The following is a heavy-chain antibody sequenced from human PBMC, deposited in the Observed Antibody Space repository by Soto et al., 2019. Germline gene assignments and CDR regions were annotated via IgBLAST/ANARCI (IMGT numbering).Heavy chain of an antibody. V-gene: IGHV4-39*01. Sequence: SEILSLTCTVSGGSISSSSYYWGWIRQPPGKGLEWIGSIYYSGSTYYNPSLKSRVTISVDTSKNHFSLKLSSVTAADTAVYYCAILVAATVVNWFDPWGQGTLVTV. J-gene: IGHJ5*02. CDR3: AILVAATVVNWFDP. D-gene: IGHD2-15*01. CDR2: IYYSGST. CDR1: GGSISSSSYY.